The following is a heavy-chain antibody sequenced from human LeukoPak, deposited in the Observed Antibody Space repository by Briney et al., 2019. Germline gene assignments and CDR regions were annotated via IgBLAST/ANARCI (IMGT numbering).Heavy chain of an antibody. CDR1: GFTFSNAW. D-gene: IGHD6-13*01. Sequence: GESLRLSCAASGFTFSNAWMSWLRQAPGKGLEWADRIKSKTDGGTTDDAAPVKGRFTISRDDSKNTLYLQINSLKTEDTAVYYSTTVKGAAGTLGYYFDHWGQGTLVTVSS. CDR3: TTVKGAAGTLGYYFDH. CDR2: IKSKTDGGTT. V-gene: IGHV3-15*01. J-gene: IGHJ4*02.